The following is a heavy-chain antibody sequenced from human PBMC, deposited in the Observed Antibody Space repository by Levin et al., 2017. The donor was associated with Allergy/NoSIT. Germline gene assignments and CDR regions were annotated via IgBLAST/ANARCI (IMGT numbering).Heavy chain of an antibody. CDR3: AKRGDWGGKSRSGHFGC. V-gene: IGHV3-23*01. J-gene: IGHJ4*02. CDR2: ISASGDRT. D-gene: IGHD7-27*01. CDR1: GFTFKIYA. Sequence: GGSLRLSCSASGFTFKIYAMTWVRQAPGKGLEWVSGISASGDRTSYADFVKGRSTIARDTFKGTLFLQMNSLIAEDTAVYYCAKRGDWGGKSRSGHFGCWGQGTMVTVSS.